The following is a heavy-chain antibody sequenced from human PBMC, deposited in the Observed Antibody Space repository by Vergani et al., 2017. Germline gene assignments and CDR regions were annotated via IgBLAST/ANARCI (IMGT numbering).Heavy chain of an antibody. V-gene: IGHV4-59*01. Sequence: QVRLQESGPGLVKPSETLSLTCSVSGGSMSGYYWSWIRQPPGKELEWIGYMYTSASTNYKPSLETRVTISGDTSKNQFSLKLNSVTAADTAVYYCGRVADFYGLGSRRLDLWGQGILVTVSS. CDR3: GRVADFYGLGSRRLDL. D-gene: IGHD3-10*01. J-gene: IGHJ5*02. CDR2: MYTSAST. CDR1: GGSMSGYY.